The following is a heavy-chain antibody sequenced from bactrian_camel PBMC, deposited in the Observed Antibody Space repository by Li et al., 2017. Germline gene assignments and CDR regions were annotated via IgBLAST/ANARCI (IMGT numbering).Heavy chain of an antibody. Sequence: VQLVESGGGSVRPGGSLNLARATSGNIRGNKCLAWFRQAPGKEREAVAAINGGGNTDYVDSVKGRFTISQDNVKNTVYLRMNSLISDDTAVYYCAAGPRVLTGSGLTISSGRAPRSPSP. CDR2: INGGGNT. D-gene: IGHD3*01. CDR1: GNIRGNKC. V-gene: IGHV3S53*01. J-gene: IGHJ4*01.